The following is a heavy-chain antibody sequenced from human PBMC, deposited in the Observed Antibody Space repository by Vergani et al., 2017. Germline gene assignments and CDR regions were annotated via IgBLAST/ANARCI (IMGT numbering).Heavy chain of an antibody. Sequence: EVQLVESGGGLVKPGGSLRLSCAASGFTFSSYTMNWVRQAPGKGLDWVSSISSGSSYIYYADSVKGRFITSRDNAKNSLYLQMNSLRAEDTAVYYCARKIFGEGGHYWGQGTLVTVSS. J-gene: IGHJ4*02. V-gene: IGHV3-21*01. CDR2: ISSGSSYI. CDR3: ARKIFGEGGHY. D-gene: IGHD3-3*01. CDR1: GFTFSSYT.